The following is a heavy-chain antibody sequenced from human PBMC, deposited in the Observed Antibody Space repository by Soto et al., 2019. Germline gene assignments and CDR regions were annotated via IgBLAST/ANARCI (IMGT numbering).Heavy chain of an antibody. CDR3: AREVGHMDV. V-gene: IGHV1-18*01. CDR2: VSPYNGDT. Sequence: ASVKVYRKAFVYTFTTYGINWVLQAPRQGLEWMGGVSPYNGDTTYAQKVQGRVTMTTDTSTRTAYLELRSLRSDDTAVYYCAREVGHMDVWGQGTTVTVSS. CDR1: VYTFTTYG. J-gene: IGHJ6*02.